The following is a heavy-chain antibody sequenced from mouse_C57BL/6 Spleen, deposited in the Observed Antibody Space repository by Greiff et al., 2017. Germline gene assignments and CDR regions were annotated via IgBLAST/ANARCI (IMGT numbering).Heavy chain of an antibody. CDR3: ARSNYYGSSYGNFDV. V-gene: IGHV1-59*01. CDR1: GYTFTSYW. CDR2: IDPSDSYT. J-gene: IGHJ1*03. Sequence: QVQLQQPGAELVRPGTSVKLSCKASGYTFTSYWMHWVKQRPGQGLEWIGVIDPSDSYTNYNQKFKGKATLTVDTSSSTAYMQLSSLTSEDSAVYYCARSNYYGSSYGNFDVWGTGTTVTVSS. D-gene: IGHD1-1*01.